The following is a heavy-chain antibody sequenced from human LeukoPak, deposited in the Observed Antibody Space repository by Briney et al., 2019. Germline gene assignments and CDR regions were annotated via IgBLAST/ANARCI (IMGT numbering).Heavy chain of an antibody. CDR3: ARGYSYALSTDPNYYFDY. D-gene: IGHD5-18*01. J-gene: IGHJ4*02. Sequence: SETLSLTCTVSGGSISSGSYYWSWIRQPAGKGLEWIGRIYTSGSTNYNPSLKSRVTISVDTSKNQFSLKLSSVTAADTAVYYCARGYSYALSTDPNYYFDYWGQGTLVTVSS. CDR1: GGSISSGSYY. V-gene: IGHV4-61*02. CDR2: IYTSGST.